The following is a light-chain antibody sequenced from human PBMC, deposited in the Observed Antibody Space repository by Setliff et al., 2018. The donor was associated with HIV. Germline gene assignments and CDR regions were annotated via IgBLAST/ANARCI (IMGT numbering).Light chain of an antibody. V-gene: IGLV1-40*01. CDR1: SSNIGAGFD. CDR3: CSYAGSYNWV. J-gene: IGLJ3*02. Sequence: QSALAQPPSVSGAPGQRVTMSCTGSSSNIGAGFDVHWYQHLPGTAPKLLIYDNTNRPSGVPDRFSGSKSGTSASLAITGLQAEDEADYYCCSYAGSYNWVFGGGTKVTVL. CDR2: DNT.